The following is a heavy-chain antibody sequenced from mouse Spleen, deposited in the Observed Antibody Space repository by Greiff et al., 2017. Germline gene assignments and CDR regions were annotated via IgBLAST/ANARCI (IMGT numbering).Heavy chain of an antibody. CDR2: ISDGGSYT. CDR3: ARDHGAMDY. Sequence: EVHLVESGGGLVKPGGSLKLSCAASGFTFSSYAMSWVRQTPEKRLEWVATISDGGSYTYYPDNVKGRFTISRDNAKNNLYLQMSHLKSEDTAMYYCARDHGAMDYWGQGTSVTVSS. CDR1: GFTFSSYA. J-gene: IGHJ4*01. V-gene: IGHV5-4*01.